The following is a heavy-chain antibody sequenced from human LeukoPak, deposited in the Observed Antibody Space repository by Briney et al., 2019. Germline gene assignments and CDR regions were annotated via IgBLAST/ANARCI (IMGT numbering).Heavy chain of an antibody. V-gene: IGHV3-53*04. D-gene: IGHD3-16*01. CDR2: IYPAGST. J-gene: IGHJ6*02. CDR1: GFSVSDNF. CDR3: ARVGGNYGLHNYYYGMDV. Sequence: GGSLRLSCAASGFSVSDNFMSWVRQPPGKGLEWVSVIYPAGSTYHADSVKGRFTISRHNSNNTVYLQMNSLRPEDTAVYYCARVGGNYGLHNYYYGMDVWGQGTTVIVSS.